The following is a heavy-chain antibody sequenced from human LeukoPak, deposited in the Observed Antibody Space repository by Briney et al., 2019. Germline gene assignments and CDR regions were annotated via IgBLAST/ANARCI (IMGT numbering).Heavy chain of an antibody. D-gene: IGHD6-13*01. Sequence: SETLSLTCTVSGGSISSYYWSWVRQPPGKGLEWIGEINHGENTNYNPSLMSRVTISVDTSKNQFSLRLRSVTAADTAVYYCARASLSGTSIDYWDQGALVAVSS. V-gene: IGHV4-34*01. CDR3: ARASLSGTSIDY. J-gene: IGHJ4*02. CDR1: GGSISSYY. CDR2: INHGENT.